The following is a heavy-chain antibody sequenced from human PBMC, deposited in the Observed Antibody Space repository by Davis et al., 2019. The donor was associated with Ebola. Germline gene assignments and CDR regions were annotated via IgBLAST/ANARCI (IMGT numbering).Heavy chain of an antibody. CDR2: TYYSSKWYK. CDR3: ARVNWGAGKAFDI. V-gene: IGHV6-1*01. CDR1: GDSVSSNSGA. Sequence: HSQTLSLTCDISGDSVSSNSGAWNWIRQSPSRGLEWLGRTYYSSKWYKDYAVSVKSRITINLDTSKNQLSLQLNSVTPEDTAIYYCARVNWGAGKAFDIWGQGSMVTVSS. D-gene: IGHD7-27*01. J-gene: IGHJ3*02.